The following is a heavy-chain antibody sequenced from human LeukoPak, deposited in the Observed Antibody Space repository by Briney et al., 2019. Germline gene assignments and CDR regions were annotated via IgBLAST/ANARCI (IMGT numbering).Heavy chain of an antibody. V-gene: IGHV3-7*01. D-gene: IGHD3-22*01. J-gene: IGHJ4*02. CDR2: INQDASHK. CDR3: ARERVDDNSGYYYVFYFHS. CDR1: GFIFPTYW. Sequence: PGGSLRLSCAASGFIFPTYWMSWVRQAPGKGLEWLANINQDASHKNHVESVRGRFTISRDNAKNSLFLQMNSLRAEDTAEYYCARERVDDNSGYYYVFYFHSWGPGTLVTVSS.